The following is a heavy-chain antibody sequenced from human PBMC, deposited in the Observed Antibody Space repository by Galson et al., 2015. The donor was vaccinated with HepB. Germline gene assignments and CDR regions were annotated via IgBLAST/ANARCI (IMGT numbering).Heavy chain of an antibody. J-gene: IGHJ6*02. CDR1: GFTFSSYA. CDR2: ISYDGSNK. Sequence: SLRLSCAASGFTFSSYAMHWVRQAPGKGLEWVAVISYDGSNKYYVDSVRGRFTISRDNSKNTLYLQMNSLRAEDTAVYYCAKDHGPQGGMDVWGQGTTVTVSS. V-gene: IGHV3-30*04. CDR3: AKDHGPQGGMDV.